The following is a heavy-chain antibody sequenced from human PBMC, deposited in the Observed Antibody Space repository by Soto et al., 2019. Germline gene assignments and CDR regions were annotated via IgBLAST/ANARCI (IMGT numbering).Heavy chain of an antibody. D-gene: IGHD3-10*01. Sequence: PSETLSLTCTVSGGSISGYYWSWIRQPPGKGLEWIGDINYSGSTNYNPSLKSRVTISVDTSKNQFSLKLSSVTAADTAVYYCARAYGSGSYYRDYYYYGMEVWGQGTTVTLSS. J-gene: IGHJ6*02. V-gene: IGHV4-59*12. CDR2: INYSGST. CDR1: GGSISGYY. CDR3: ARAYGSGSYYRDYYYYGMEV.